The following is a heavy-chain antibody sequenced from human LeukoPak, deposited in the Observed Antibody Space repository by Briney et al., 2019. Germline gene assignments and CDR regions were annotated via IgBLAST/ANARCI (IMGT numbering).Heavy chain of an antibody. CDR1: GYSFTNYW. V-gene: IGHV5-51*01. CDR3: AIGGDSSTSCYRCFNY. D-gene: IGHD2-2*01. Sequence: PGESLKISCEGSGYSFTNYWIGWVRQMPGKGLEWMGIIYPDDSDTRYSPSFQGQVTISAHKSIGTAYLQWSSLKASDTAMYYCAIGGDSSTSCYRCFNYWGQGTLVTVSS. CDR2: IYPDDSDT. J-gene: IGHJ4*02.